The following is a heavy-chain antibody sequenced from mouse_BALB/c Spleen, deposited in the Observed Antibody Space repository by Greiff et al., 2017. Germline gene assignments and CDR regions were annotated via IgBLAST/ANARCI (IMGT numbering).Heavy chain of an antibody. V-gene: IGHV1-80*01. CDR3: ARFTTVVATRYFDV. Sequence: QVQLQQSGAELVRPGSSVKISCKASGYAFSSYWMNWVKQRPGQGLEWIGQIYPGDGDTNYTGKFKGKATLTADKSSSTAYMQLSSLTSEDSAVYFCARFTTVVATRYFDVWGAGTTVTVSS. CDR1: GYAFSSYW. D-gene: IGHD1-1*01. J-gene: IGHJ1*01. CDR2: IYPGDGDT.